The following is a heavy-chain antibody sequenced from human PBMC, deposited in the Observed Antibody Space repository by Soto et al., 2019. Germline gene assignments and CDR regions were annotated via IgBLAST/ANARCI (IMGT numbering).Heavy chain of an antibody. Sequence: SETLSLTCTVSGGSISSSSYYWGWIRQPPGKGLEWIGSIYYSGSTYYNPSLKSRVTISVDTSKNQFSLKLSSVTAADTAVYYCARHAPYCSGGSCYSPRGGMDVWGQGTTVTVSS. CDR1: GGSISSSSYY. J-gene: IGHJ6*02. CDR2: IYYSGST. CDR3: ARHAPYCSGGSCYSPRGGMDV. D-gene: IGHD2-15*01. V-gene: IGHV4-39*01.